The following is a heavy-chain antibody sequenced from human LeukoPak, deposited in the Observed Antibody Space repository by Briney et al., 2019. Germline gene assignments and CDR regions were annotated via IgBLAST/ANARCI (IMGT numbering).Heavy chain of an antibody. J-gene: IGHJ4*02. CDR3: ASHGCGGTCYSSFDY. D-gene: IGHD2-15*01. CDR1: GFTFSSSA. CDR2: ISGSGGNT. Sequence: QPGESLRLSCAASGFTFSSSAMSWVRQAPGKGLEWVSTISGSGGNTYSADSVKGRFTISRDNSKNTLYLQMNSLRAEDTAVYYCASHGCGGTCYSSFDYWGQGTLLTVSS. V-gene: IGHV3-23*01.